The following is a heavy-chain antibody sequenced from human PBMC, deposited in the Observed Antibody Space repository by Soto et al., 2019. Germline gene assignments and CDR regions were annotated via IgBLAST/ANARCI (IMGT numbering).Heavy chain of an antibody. V-gene: IGHV4-39*01. CDR3: ARRGEVGATDYYYYYGMDV. CDR2: IYYSGST. J-gene: IGHJ6*02. D-gene: IGHD1-26*01. Sequence: SETLSLTCTVSGGSISSDDYHWTWIRQPPGKGLEWIGSIYYSGSTYYNPSLKSRVTISVDTSKNQFSLKLSSVTAADTAVYYCARRGEVGATDYYYYYGMDVWGQGTTVTVSS. CDR1: GGSISSDDYH.